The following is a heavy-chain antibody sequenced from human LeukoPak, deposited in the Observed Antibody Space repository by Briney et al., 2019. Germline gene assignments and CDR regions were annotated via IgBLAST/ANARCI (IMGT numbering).Heavy chain of an antibody. CDR2: IYYSGST. Sequence: SQTLSLTCAVSGGSISSGGYYWSWIRQHPGKGLEWIGYIYYSGSTYYNPSLKSRVTITVDTSKNQFSLKLSSVTAADTAVYYCARVVDIVATIEFDYWGQGTLVTVSS. CDR1: GGSISSGGYY. J-gene: IGHJ4*02. V-gene: IGHV4-31*11. D-gene: IGHD5-12*01. CDR3: ARVVDIVATIEFDY.